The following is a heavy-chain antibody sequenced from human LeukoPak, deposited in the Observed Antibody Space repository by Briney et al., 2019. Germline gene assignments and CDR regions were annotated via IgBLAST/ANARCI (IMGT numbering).Heavy chain of an antibody. V-gene: IGHV1-18*01. CDR3: ASRSGTYPYYFDY. CDR2: ISAYNGNT. J-gene: IGHJ4*02. Sequence: GASVKVSCKASGYSFTSYGITWVRQAPGQGLEWMGWISAYNGNTHYAQKLQGRVTMTTDTSTSTAYMELRSLRSDDTAVYYCASRSGTYPYYFDYWGQGTLVTVSS. CDR1: GYSFTSYG. D-gene: IGHD1-26*01.